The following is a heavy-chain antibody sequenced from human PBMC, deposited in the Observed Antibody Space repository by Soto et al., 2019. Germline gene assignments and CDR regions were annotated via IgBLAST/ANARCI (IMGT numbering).Heavy chain of an antibody. CDR1: GGTFSSHT. D-gene: IGHD4-17*01. CDR2: IIPALGTA. Sequence: QDQLVQSGAEVKKPGSSVKVSCKASGGTFSSHTFSWVRQAPGQGLEWMARIIPALGTATYAQKFQGRVTITADESATTGYMERNTLRSEDTAVYYCARPDLGDYWYCDLWGRGTLVTVSS. J-gene: IGHJ2*01. CDR3: ARPDLGDYWYCDL. V-gene: IGHV1-69*08.